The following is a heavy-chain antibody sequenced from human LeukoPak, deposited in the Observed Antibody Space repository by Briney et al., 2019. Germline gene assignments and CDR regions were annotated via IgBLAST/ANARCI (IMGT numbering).Heavy chain of an antibody. CDR1: GGSISSHY. CDR2: LLDSVNT. CDR3: ATIKRGSIYGYFDF. D-gene: IGHD5-18*01. V-gene: IGHV4-59*11. Sequence: SETLSLTCTVSGGSISSHYWSWIRQPPGKGLEWIAYLLDSVNTKDNPSLNSRLTLSADTSKNQFSLRLSSVTAADTAVYYCATIKRGSIYGYFDFWGQGIKVTVSS. J-gene: IGHJ4*02.